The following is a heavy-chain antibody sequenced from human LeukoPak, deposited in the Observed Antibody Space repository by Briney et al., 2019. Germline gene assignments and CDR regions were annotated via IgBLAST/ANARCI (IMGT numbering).Heavy chain of an antibody. D-gene: IGHD5-12*01. CDR3: VSPWPYSGYAYYFDY. V-gene: IGHV1-2*02. Sequence: ASAKVSCRAPGYTFTGYYMHWVRQAPGQGLEWMGWINPNSGDTDYAQKFQGRVTMTRDTSINTAYMELSRLRPDDTAVYYCVSPWPYSGYAYYFDYWGQGTLVTASS. J-gene: IGHJ4*02. CDR2: INPNSGDT. CDR1: GYTFTGYY.